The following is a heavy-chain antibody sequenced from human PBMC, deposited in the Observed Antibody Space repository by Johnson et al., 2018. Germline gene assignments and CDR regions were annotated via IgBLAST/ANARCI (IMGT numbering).Heavy chain of an antibody. CDR3: ASLSAGAFDI. Sequence: QVQLRESGGGVVQPGRSLRLRCAASGFTFSSYAMHWVRQAPGKGLEWVAVISYDGSNKYYADSVKGRFTISRDNSKNTLYLQMNSLRAEDTAVYYCASLSAGAFDIWGQGTMVTVSS. V-gene: IGHV3-30-3*01. D-gene: IGHD3-3*02. CDR2: ISYDGSNK. J-gene: IGHJ3*02. CDR1: GFTFSSYA.